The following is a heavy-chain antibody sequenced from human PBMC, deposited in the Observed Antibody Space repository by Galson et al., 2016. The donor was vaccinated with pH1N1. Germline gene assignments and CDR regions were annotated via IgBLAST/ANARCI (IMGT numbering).Heavy chain of an antibody. CDR2: ISSDGTET. CDR1: GYTFSAFW. Sequence: SLRLSCAGSGYTFSAFWMHWVRQVPGKGLEWISRISSDGTETFYVDAVKGRFTISRDNAKNTLYLQMTGLTVDDTAIYYCTRDGTDWSNNIDFWGQGTLGTGSS. D-gene: IGHD3-9*01. CDR3: TRDGTDWSNNIDF. V-gene: IGHV3-74*01. J-gene: IGHJ4*02.